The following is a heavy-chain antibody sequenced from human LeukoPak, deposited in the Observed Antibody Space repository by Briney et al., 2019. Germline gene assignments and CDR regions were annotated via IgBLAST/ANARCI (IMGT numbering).Heavy chain of an antibody. V-gene: IGHV4-59*01. Sequence: SETLSLTCTVSGGSISSYYWSWIRQPPGKGLEWIGYIYYSGSTNYNPSLKSRVTISVDTSKNQFSLKLSSVTAADTAAYYCARDLGSSWYYFDYWGQGTLVTVSS. D-gene: IGHD6-13*01. CDR1: GGSISSYY. J-gene: IGHJ4*02. CDR2: IYYSGST. CDR3: ARDLGSSWYYFDY.